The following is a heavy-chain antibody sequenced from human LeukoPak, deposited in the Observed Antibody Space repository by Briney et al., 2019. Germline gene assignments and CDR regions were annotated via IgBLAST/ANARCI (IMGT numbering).Heavy chain of an antibody. CDR3: ARVGYAAHAFDF. V-gene: IGHV4-30-4*01. J-gene: IGHJ3*01. CDR1: GGSINSGDYY. CDR2: IYYSGST. Sequence: SETLSLTCTVSGGSINSGDYYWSWIRQPPGKGLEWFGYIYYSGSTYYNPSLKSRVTISVDTSKNQFSLKLSSVTAADTAVYYCARVGYAAHAFDFWGQGTMVTVSS. D-gene: IGHD1-1*01.